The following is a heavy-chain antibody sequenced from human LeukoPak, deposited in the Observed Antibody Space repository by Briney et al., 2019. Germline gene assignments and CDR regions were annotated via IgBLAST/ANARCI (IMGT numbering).Heavy chain of an antibody. CDR1: GFTFSSYA. Sequence: GRSLRLSCAASGFTFSSYAMSWVRQAPGKGLEWVSAISGSGGSTYYADSVKGRFTISRDNSKNTLYLQMNSLRAEDTAVYYCAKDNGYYGSGSYYKSYYYGMDVWGQGTTVTVSS. CDR2: ISGSGGST. J-gene: IGHJ6*02. CDR3: AKDNGYYGSGSYYKSYYYGMDV. D-gene: IGHD3-10*01. V-gene: IGHV3-23*01.